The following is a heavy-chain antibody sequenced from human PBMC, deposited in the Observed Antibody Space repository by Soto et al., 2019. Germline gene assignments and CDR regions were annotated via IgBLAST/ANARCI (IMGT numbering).Heavy chain of an antibody. CDR3: AREIMYDSSGYYRGGRYYYGMDV. D-gene: IGHD3-22*01. Sequence: GASVKVSCKGSGGTFSSYSISWVRQAPGQGLEWMGGIIPIFGTANYAQKFQGRVTITADESTSTAYMELSSLRSEDTAVYYCAREIMYDSSGYYRGGRYYYGMDVWGQGTTVTVSS. J-gene: IGHJ6*02. CDR1: GGTFSSYS. V-gene: IGHV1-69*13. CDR2: IIPIFGTA.